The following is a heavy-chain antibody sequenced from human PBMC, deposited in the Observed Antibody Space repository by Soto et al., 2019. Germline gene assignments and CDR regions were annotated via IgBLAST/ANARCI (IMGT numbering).Heavy chain of an antibody. CDR3: ARDKFGAHYYGSGPHWFDP. CDR2: IYYSGST. J-gene: IGHJ5*02. D-gene: IGHD3-10*01. CDR1: GGSISSGGYY. V-gene: IGHV4-31*03. Sequence: QVQLQESGPGLVKPSQTLSLTCTVSGGSISSGGYYWSWIRQHPGKGLEWIGYIYYSGSTYYNPSLKSRVTISVDTSKNQFSLKLSSVTAADTAVYYCARDKFGAHYYGSGPHWFDPWGQGTLVTVSS.